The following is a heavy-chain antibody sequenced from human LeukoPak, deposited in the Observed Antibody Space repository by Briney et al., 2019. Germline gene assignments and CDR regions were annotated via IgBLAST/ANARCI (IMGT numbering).Heavy chain of an antibody. J-gene: IGHJ4*02. Sequence: ASVKVSCKASGGTFSSYAISWVRQAPGQGLEWMGGIIPIFGTANYAQKFQGRVTITADESTSTAYMELSSLRSEDTAVYYCARAPGENNYDFWSGPIGGFDYWGQGTLVTVSS. CDR3: ARAPGENNYDFWSGPIGGFDY. V-gene: IGHV1-69*13. CDR2: IIPIFGTA. CDR1: GGTFSSYA. D-gene: IGHD3-3*01.